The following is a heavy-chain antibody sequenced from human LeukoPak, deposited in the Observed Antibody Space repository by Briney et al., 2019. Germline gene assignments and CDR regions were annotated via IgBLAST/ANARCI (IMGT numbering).Heavy chain of an antibody. CDR3: AASDYYDSSGYYSAADY. CDR1: GGSFSGYY. Sequence: SETLSLTCAVYGGSFSGYYWSWIRQPPGKGLEWIGEINHSGSTNYNPSLKSRVTISVDTSKNQFSLKLSSVTAADTAVYYCAASDYYDSSGYYSAADYWGQGTLVTVSS. V-gene: IGHV4-34*01. J-gene: IGHJ4*02. D-gene: IGHD3-22*01. CDR2: INHSGST.